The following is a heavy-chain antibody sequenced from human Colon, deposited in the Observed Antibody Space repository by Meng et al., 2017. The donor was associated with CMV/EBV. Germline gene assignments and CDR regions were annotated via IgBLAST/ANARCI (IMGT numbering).Heavy chain of an antibody. CDR3: ARGAGSTSTYYYYYGMDV. CDR1: GFTFSSYA. V-gene: IGHV3-30-3*01. J-gene: IGHJ6*02. D-gene: IGHD2-2*01. CDR2: ISYDGSNK. Sequence: GESLKISCAASGFTFSSYAMHWVRQAPGKGLEWVAVISYDGSNKYYADSVKGRFTISRDNSKNTLYLQMNSLRAEDTAVYYCARGAGSTSTYYYYYGMDVWGQGTTVTVSS.